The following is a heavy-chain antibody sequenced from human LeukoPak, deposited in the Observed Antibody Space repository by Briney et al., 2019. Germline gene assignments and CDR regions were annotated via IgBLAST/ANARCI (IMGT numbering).Heavy chain of an antibody. Sequence: SETLSLTCTVSGGSISSSNYYWGWIRQPPGKGLEWIGTIYSGGSIYYNSSLKSRVTISVDTSKNQFTLKLSSVTAADTAVYYCARGRYGWLPFDYWGQGTLVTVSS. V-gene: IGHV4-39*06. CDR3: ARGRYGWLPFDY. J-gene: IGHJ4*02. D-gene: IGHD3-16*01. CDR2: IYSGGSI. CDR1: GGSISSSNYY.